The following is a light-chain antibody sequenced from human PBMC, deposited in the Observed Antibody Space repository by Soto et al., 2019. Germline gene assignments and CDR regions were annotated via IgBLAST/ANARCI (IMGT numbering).Light chain of an antibody. CDR2: DVS. CDR3: SSYTRSSTLV. Sequence: QSALTQPASVSGSPGQSITFSCTGTSSDVGSYNYVSWYQQHPGKAPKLMIYDVSTRPLGIANRFSGAKSGNTASLPISGLQAEDEADYYCSSYTRSSTLVFGGGTKGTVL. J-gene: IGLJ2*01. V-gene: IGLV2-14*03. CDR1: SSDVGSYNY.